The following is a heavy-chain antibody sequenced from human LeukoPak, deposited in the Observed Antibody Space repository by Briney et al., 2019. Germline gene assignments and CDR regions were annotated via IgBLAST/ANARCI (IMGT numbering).Heavy chain of an antibody. V-gene: IGHV1-2*02. CDR1: GYTFTGYY. CDR2: INPNSGGT. Sequence: ASVKVSCKASGYTFTGYYMHWVRQALGQGLEWMGWINPNSGGTNYAQKFQGRVTMTRDTSISTAYMELIRLRSADTAVYYCARVGRAFTARSSFFDYWGQGTLVTVSS. J-gene: IGHJ4*02. D-gene: IGHD6-6*01. CDR3: ARVGRAFTARSSFFDY.